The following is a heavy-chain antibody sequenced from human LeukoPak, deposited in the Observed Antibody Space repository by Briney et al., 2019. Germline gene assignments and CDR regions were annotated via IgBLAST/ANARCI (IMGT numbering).Heavy chain of an antibody. CDR2: IYPADSDT. V-gene: IGHV5-51*01. J-gene: IGHJ4*02. CDR1: GYSFTSYW. Sequence: GGAVKIFCRGSGYSFTSYWIGRVRQMPGEGRGWSGIIYPADSDTTYSPSFRGQVAFSVDKSTSTAYLQCSGLKASDTAIYYCARIGGRHFDYWGQGPLVTVSS. CDR3: ARIGGRHFDY.